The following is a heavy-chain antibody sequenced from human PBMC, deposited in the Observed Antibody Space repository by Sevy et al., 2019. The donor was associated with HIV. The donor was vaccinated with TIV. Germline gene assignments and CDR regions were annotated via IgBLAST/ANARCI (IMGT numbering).Heavy chain of an antibody. CDR3: ARASIDSSGWHFDY. D-gene: IGHD6-19*01. V-gene: IGHV3-21*01. Sequence: GGSLRLSCAASGFTFSSYSMNWVRQAPGKGLEWVSSISSSSSYIYYADSVKGRFTISRDNAKNSLYLKMNSLRAEDTAVYYCARASIDSSGWHFDYWGQGTLVTVSS. CDR2: ISSSSSYI. J-gene: IGHJ4*02. CDR1: GFTFSSYS.